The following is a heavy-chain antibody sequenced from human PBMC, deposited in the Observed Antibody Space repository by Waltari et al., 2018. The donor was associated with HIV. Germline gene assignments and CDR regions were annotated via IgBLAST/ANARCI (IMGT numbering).Heavy chain of an antibody. Sequence: EVQLVESGGGLVQPGRSLRLSCAASGFTFDEYAMHWVRQAPGKGLGWVSGISWNSGSIGYADSVKGRFTISRDNAKNSLYLQMNSLRTEDTALYYCAKVGRPYYYYNAMDVWGQGTTVTVSS. V-gene: IGHV3-9*01. CDR2: ISWNSGSI. J-gene: IGHJ6*02. CDR3: AKVGRPYYYYNAMDV. CDR1: GFTFDEYA. D-gene: IGHD6-6*01.